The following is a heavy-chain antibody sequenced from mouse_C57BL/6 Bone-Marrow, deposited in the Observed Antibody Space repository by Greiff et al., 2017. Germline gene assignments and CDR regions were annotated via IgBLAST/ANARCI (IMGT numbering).Heavy chain of an antibody. D-gene: IGHD2-4*01. Sequence: QVQLQQSGAELMKPGASVKLSCKATGYTFTGYWIEWVKQRPGHGLEWIGEILPGSGSTNYNEKFKGKATFTADTSSNTADMQLSSLTTEDSAVYYGAKRRVYYEYFDYWGQGTTLTVSA. V-gene: IGHV1-9*01. CDR2: ILPGSGST. J-gene: IGHJ2*01. CDR1: GYTFTGYW. CDR3: AKRRVYYEYFDY.